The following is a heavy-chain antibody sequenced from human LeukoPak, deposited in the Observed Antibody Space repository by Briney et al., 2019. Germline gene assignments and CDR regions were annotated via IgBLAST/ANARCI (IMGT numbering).Heavy chain of an antibody. CDR1: GGSISSYY. CDR2: IYYSGST. D-gene: IGHD2-8*01. V-gene: IGHV4-59*12. Sequence: SETLSLTCTVSGGSISSYYWSWIRQPPGNGLEWIGYIYYSGSTYYNPSLKSRVTISVDTSKNQFSLKLSSVTAADTAVYYCARDARVYDMTYAFDIWGQGTMVTVSS. CDR3: ARDARVYDMTYAFDI. J-gene: IGHJ3*02.